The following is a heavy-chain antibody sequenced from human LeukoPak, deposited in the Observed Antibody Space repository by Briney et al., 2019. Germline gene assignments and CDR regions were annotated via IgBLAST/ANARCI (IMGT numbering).Heavy chain of an antibody. D-gene: IGHD3-22*01. Sequence: GGSLRLSCVASGFTFSSYGMHWVRQAPGKGLEWVAVIPYDGSNKYYADSVKGRFTISRDNSKNTLYLQMNSLRAEDTAVYYCAKSMYYYDSFGAFDIWGQGTMVTVSS. CDR2: IPYDGSNK. CDR3: AKSMYYYDSFGAFDI. CDR1: GFTFSSYG. V-gene: IGHV3-30*18. J-gene: IGHJ3*02.